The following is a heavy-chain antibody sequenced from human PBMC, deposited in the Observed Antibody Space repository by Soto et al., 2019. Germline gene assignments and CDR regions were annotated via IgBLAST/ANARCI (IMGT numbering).Heavy chain of an antibody. V-gene: IGHV1-69*01. D-gene: IGHD6-19*01. CDR1: GGTFNNYA. J-gene: IGHJ5*02. CDR2: IIPIFGTP. Sequence: QVQLVQSGAEVKKPWSSVKVSCKASGGTFNNYAISWVRQAPGQGLEWMGWIIPIFGTPNYAQKFQGRVAITADESTRTAYMELSSLRSEDTAVYYCATGIAVAENWFDPWGQGTLVTFSS. CDR3: ATGIAVAENWFDP.